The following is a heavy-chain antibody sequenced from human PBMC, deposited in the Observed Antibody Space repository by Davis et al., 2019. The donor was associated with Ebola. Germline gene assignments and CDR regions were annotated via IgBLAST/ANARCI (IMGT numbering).Heavy chain of an antibody. CDR2: ISGSGGST. V-gene: IGHV3-23*01. D-gene: IGHD5-24*01. J-gene: IGHJ6*02. CDR3: ARENGYNIEKYNGMDV. Sequence: GESLKISCTDSVITFSSYAMTWVRQAPGKGLEWVSAISGSGGSTYYADSVKGRFTISRDNSKNTLYLQMNSLKPDDTAVYFCARENGYNIEKYNGMDVWGQGTTVTVSS. CDR1: VITFSSYA.